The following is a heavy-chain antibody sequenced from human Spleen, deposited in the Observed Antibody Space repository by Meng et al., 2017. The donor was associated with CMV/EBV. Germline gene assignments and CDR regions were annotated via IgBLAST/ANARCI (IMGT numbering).Heavy chain of an antibody. CDR3: AREPGPTGPR. CDR1: ASTFSDFY. CDR2: INPNPGAT. Sequence: SSPASASTFSDFYIPWVRQAPGHGLDWVGGINPNPGATDYALKFPGRVTLTRDTSITAAYMELSRLRSDDTAVYSCAREPGPTGPRWGQGTLVTVSS. D-gene: IGHD1-7*01. V-gene: IGHV1-2*02. J-gene: IGHJ4*02.